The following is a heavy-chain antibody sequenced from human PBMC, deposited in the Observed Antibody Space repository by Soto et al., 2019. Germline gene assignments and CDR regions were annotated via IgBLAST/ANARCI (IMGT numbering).Heavy chain of an antibody. Sequence: SETLSLTCAVYGGYFSGYYWRWISQPPGKGLEWIGEINHSGSTNYNPSLKSRVTISVDTSKNQFSLKLSSVTAADTAVYYFARGRRKQLVFPPFSYFAYWGHGTLVTVSS. CDR1: GGYFSGYY. J-gene: IGHJ4*01. V-gene: IGHV4-34*01. CDR3: ARGRRKQLVFPPFSYFAY. CDR2: INHSGST. D-gene: IGHD6-6*01.